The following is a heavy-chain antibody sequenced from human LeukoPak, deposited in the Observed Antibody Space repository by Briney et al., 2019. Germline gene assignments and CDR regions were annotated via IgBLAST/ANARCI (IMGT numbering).Heavy chain of an antibody. D-gene: IGHD2-8*01. CDR3: ACTSRPIDA. J-gene: IGHJ5*02. Sequence: GSLILSCAASGFTFSAYWMHWVRQAPREGLVWVSRNKGDGGGASYAVSVKGRFTISRDNAKNTLYLEMKSLRAEDTAVYYCACTSRPIDAWGQGTLVTVSS. CDR2: NKGDGGGA. CDR1: GFTFSAYW. V-gene: IGHV3-74*01.